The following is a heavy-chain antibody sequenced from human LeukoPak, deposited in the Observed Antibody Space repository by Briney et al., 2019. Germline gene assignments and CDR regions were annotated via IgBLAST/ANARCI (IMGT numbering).Heavy chain of an antibody. CDR1: GGSFSGYY. CDR3: ARGPYSSDAGY. CDR2: INHSGST. J-gene: IGHJ4*02. V-gene: IGHV4-34*01. Sequence: SETLSLTCAVYGGSFSGYYWSWIRQPPGKGLEWIGEINHSGSTNYNPSLKSQVTISVDTSKNQFSLILTSVTAADTAVYYCARGPYSSDAGYWGQGTLVTVSS. D-gene: IGHD6-25*01.